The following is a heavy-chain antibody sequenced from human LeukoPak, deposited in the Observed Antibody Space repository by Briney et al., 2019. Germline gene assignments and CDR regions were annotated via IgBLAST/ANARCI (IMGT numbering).Heavy chain of an antibody. Sequence: ASVKVSCKVSGYTLTELSMHWVRQAPGKGLEWMGGFDPEDGETIYAPKFQGRVTMTEDTSTDTAYMELSSLRSEDTAAYYCATRDRYQLLIGLDYYFDYWGQGTLVTVSS. CDR3: ATRDRYQLLIGLDYYFDY. J-gene: IGHJ4*02. CDR2: FDPEDGET. V-gene: IGHV1-24*01. CDR1: GYTLTELS. D-gene: IGHD2-2*01.